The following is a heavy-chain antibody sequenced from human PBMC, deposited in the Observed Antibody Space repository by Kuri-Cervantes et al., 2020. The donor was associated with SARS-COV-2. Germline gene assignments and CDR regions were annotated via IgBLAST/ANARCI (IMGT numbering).Heavy chain of an antibody. Sequence: GGSLRLSCAASGFTFSSYGMHWVRQAPGKGLEWVAVIWYDGSNKYYADSVKGRFTISRDNSKNTLYLQMNSLRAEDTAVYYCARDMAVHYYFDYWGQGTLVTVSS. CDR2: IWYDGSNK. CDR3: ARDMAVHYYFDY. CDR1: GFTFSSYG. D-gene: IGHD6-19*01. J-gene: IGHJ4*02. V-gene: IGHV3-33*01.